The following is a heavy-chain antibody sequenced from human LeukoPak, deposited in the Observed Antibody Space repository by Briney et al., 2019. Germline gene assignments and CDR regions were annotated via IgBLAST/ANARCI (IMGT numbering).Heavy chain of an antibody. J-gene: IGHJ5*02. CDR1: GFTLSSYA. D-gene: IGHD1-7*01. CDR3: AKKALIGSTSRTWFDP. V-gene: IGHV3-23*01. CDR2: ISGSGGST. Sequence: PGGSLRLSCAASGFTLSSYAMNWVRQAPGKGLEWVSTISGSGGSTYYADSVKGRFTISRDNSKNTLYLQMNSLRAEDTAVYYCAKKALIGSTSRTWFDPWGQGTLVTDSS.